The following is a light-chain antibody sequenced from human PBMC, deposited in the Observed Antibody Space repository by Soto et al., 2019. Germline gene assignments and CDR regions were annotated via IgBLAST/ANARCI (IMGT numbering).Light chain of an antibody. CDR2: GAS. Sequence: EIVLTQSPGTLSLSPGERATLSCRASQSVSSSYLAWYQQKPGQAPRLLIYGASSRATGIPDRFSGSGSGTDFTLTISRLDPGDFAVYYCQQYGSSTLTFGGGTKVEIK. CDR1: QSVSSSY. CDR3: QQYGSSTLT. V-gene: IGKV3-20*01. J-gene: IGKJ4*01.